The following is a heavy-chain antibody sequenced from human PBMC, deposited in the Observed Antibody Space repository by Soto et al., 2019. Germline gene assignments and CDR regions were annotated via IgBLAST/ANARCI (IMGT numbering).Heavy chain of an antibody. J-gene: IGHJ4*02. V-gene: IGHV1-3*01. CDR2: INVDKGNT. Sequence: QVHLVQSGAEVKKPGASVKVSCKASGYTFTNYAIHWVRQAPGQRPEWMGWINVDKGNTKHSQKFQGRVTITRDAYGSRAYMELSSLRSEDTAVYYCARDPAAAAYYFDSWGQGTLVTVSS. CDR1: GYTFTNYA. CDR3: ARDPAAAAYYFDS. D-gene: IGHD6-13*01.